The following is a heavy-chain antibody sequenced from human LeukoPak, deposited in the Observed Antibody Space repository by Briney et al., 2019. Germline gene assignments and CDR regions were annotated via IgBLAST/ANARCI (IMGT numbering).Heavy chain of an antibody. D-gene: IGHD5-18*01. CDR1: GGSISSYY. CDR2: IYYSGST. V-gene: IGHV4-59*01. CDR3: ARGGMNTTAMVMDYFDY. J-gene: IGHJ4*02. Sequence: SETLSLTCTVSGGSISSYYWSWIRQPPGKGLEWIGYIYYSGSTNYNPSLKSRVTISVDTSKNQFSLKLSSVTAADTAVYYCARGGMNTTAMVMDYFDYWGQGTLVTVSS.